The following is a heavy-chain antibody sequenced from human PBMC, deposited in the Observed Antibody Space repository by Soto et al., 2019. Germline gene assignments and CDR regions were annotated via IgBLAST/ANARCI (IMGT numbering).Heavy chain of an antibody. D-gene: IGHD6-6*01. CDR2: ISGYNGNT. CDR1: GYTFTYYG. Sequence: ASVKVSCKASGYTFTYYGITWVRQAPGQGLEWMGWISGYNGNTNYAQKLQGRVTMTTDTSTTTAYMELRSLRSDDTAVYFCARDLGHSSSFYFDYWGQGTQVTVSS. V-gene: IGHV1-18*01. CDR3: ARDLGHSSSFYFDY. J-gene: IGHJ4*02.